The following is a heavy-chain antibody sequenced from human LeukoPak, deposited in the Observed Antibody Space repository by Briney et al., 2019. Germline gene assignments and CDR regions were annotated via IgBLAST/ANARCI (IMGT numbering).Heavy chain of an antibody. CDR1: RGSINSGSYY. D-gene: IGHD1-26*01. CDR2: IYTSGST. J-gene: IGHJ4*02. Sequence: SETLSLTCIEPRGSINSGSYYWSWIRQPAGKGLEWIGRIYTSGSTNYNPSLKSRVTISVDTSKNQFSLKLSSVTAADTAVYYCARGLSSSGSYWYYFDYWGQGTLVAVSS. CDR3: ARGLSSSGSYWYYFDY. V-gene: IGHV4-61*02.